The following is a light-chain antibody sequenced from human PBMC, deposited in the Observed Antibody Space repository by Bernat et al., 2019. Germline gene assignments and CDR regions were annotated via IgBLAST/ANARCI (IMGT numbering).Light chain of an antibody. CDR2: GAS. J-gene: IGKJ5*01. Sequence: DIQLTQSPPFLSASVGDRVTITCRASQVIGTYLAWYHQKPGKAPNLLIYGASTLQTGVPSRFSGSGSGTELTLTISSLQPEDSAAYYCQQLNSFPITFGQGTRLEIK. CDR1: QVIGTY. CDR3: QQLNSFPIT. V-gene: IGKV1-9*01.